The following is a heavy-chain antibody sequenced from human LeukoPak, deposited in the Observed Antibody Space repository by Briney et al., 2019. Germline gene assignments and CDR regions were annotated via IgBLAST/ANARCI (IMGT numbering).Heavy chain of an antibody. V-gene: IGHV4-61*01. J-gene: IGHJ2*01. Sequence: SETLSLTCTVSGGSVSSGSYYWSWLRQPPGKGLEWIGHIYYSGGTNYNPSLKSRLTISVDTSKNQFSLKLSSVTAADTAVYYCARAGRDIVVVPASDLWGRGTLVTVSS. CDR3: ARAGRDIVVVPASDL. CDR2: IYYSGGT. CDR1: GGSVSSGSYY. D-gene: IGHD2-2*01.